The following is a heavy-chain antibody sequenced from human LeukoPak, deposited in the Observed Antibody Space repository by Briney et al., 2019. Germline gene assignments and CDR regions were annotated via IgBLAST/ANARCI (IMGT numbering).Heavy chain of an antibody. CDR3: AKDLGEEWLVISS. CDR1: GFTSDDYA. CDR2: ISWNSGSI. J-gene: IGHJ4*02. V-gene: IGHV3-9*02. Sequence: PGRSLRLSCAASGFTSDDYAMHWVRQAPGKGLEWVSGISWNSGSIGYADSVKGRFTISRDNAKNSLYLQMNSLRAEDTALYYCAKDLGEEWLVISSWGQGTLVTVSS. D-gene: IGHD6-19*01.